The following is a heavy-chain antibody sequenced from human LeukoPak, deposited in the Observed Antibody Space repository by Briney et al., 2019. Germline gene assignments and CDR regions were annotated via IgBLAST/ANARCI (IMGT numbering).Heavy chain of an antibody. V-gene: IGHV1-18*01. CDR3: AREGAMVRGVYYYYMDV. D-gene: IGHD3-10*01. J-gene: IGHJ6*03. Sequence: ASVKVSCKASGYTSTSYGISWVRQAPGQGLEWMGWISAYNGNTNYAQKLQGRVTMTTDTSTSTAYMELRSLRSDDTAVYYCAREGAMVRGVYYYYMDVWGKGTTVTVSS. CDR1: GYTSTSYG. CDR2: ISAYNGNT.